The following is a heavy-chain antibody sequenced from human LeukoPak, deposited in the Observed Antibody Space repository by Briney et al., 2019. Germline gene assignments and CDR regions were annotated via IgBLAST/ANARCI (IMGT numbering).Heavy chain of an antibody. Sequence: GGSLRLSCAASGFTVSSNYMSWVRQAPGKGLEWVSVIYSGGSTYYADSVKGRFTISRDNSKNTLYLQMNSLRAEDTAVYYCARYSRDGYSGCPKDWYFDLWGRGTLVTVSS. J-gene: IGHJ2*01. V-gene: IGHV3-53*01. CDR3: ARYSRDGYSGCPKDWYFDL. CDR2: IYSGGST. D-gene: IGHD5-12*01. CDR1: GFTVSSNY.